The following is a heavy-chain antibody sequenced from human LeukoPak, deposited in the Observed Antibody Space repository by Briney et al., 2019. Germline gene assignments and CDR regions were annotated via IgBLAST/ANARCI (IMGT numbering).Heavy chain of an antibody. Sequence: GGSLRLSCAASGFTFSSYAMSWVRQAPGKGLEWVSAISGSGGSTYYADSVKGRFTISRDNSKNTLYLQMNSLRAEDTAVYYCAIPYSSSWYFYYWGQGTLVTVSS. D-gene: IGHD6-13*01. CDR3: AIPYSSSWYFYY. CDR2: ISGSGGST. CDR1: GFTFSSYA. J-gene: IGHJ4*02. V-gene: IGHV3-23*01.